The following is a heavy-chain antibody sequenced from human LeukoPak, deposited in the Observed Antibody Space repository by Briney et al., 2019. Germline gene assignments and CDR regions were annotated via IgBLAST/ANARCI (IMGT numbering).Heavy chain of an antibody. D-gene: IGHD5-18*01. V-gene: IGHV4-39*07. Sequence: SETLSLTCTVSGGSISSSSYYWGWIRQPPGKGLEWIGSIYYSGSTYYNPSLKSRVTISVDTSKNQFSLKLSSVTAADTAVYYCARKELWPPRLDCWGQGTLVTVSS. CDR2: IYYSGST. CDR3: ARKELWPPRLDC. CDR1: GGSISSSSYY. J-gene: IGHJ4*02.